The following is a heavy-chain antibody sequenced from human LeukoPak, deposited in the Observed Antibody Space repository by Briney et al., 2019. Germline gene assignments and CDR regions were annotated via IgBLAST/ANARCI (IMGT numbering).Heavy chain of an antibody. Sequence: PGGSLRLSCAASGFTFSSYAMSWVRQAPGKGLEWVSAVSGSGGSTYYADSVKGRFTISRDKSKNALYLQMNSLRAEDTAVYYCARSPTGYSGYEPFFDYWGQGTLVTVSS. CDR3: ARSPTGYSGYEPFFDY. CDR1: GFTFSSYA. J-gene: IGHJ4*02. D-gene: IGHD5-12*01. V-gene: IGHV3-23*01. CDR2: VSGSGGST.